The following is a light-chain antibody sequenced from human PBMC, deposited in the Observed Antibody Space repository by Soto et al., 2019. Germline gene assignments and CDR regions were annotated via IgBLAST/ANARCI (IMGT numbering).Light chain of an antibody. CDR3: NSFAGSRGYV. CDR2: GVT. CDR1: SSDVGGNNH. J-gene: IGLJ1*01. Sequence: QSALTQPASMSGSPGQSITISCTGTSSDVGGNNHVSWYQQHPGKAPKLIIYGVTNRPSGVSYRFSGSKSGNTASLTISGLQAEDEADYYCNSFAGSRGYVFGPGTKLTVL. V-gene: IGLV2-14*01.